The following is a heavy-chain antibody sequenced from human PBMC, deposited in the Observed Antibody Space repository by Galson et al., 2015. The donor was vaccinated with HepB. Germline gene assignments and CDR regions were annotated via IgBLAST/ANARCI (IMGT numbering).Heavy chain of an antibody. V-gene: IGHV3-23*01. CDR3: AAGYYYGDLGRD. Sequence: SLRLSCAASGITFDDYGMRWVRQGPGKGLDWVSTISASGDDTYYADPVKGRFTISRDNSKNTLNVQMNSLRADDTAVYYCAAGYYYGDLGRDWGQGTLVIVSS. D-gene: IGHD3-22*01. J-gene: IGHJ4*02. CDR1: GITFDDYG. CDR2: ISASGDDT.